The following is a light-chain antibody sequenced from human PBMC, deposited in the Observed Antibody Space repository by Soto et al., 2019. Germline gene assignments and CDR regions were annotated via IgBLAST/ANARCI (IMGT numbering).Light chain of an antibody. J-gene: IGLJ1*01. V-gene: IGLV2-14*01. CDR1: SSDVGGYSY. CDR2: DVS. CDR3: ASYTTSSTYV. Sequence: QSELTHPAYVSSSPGQWLAISCTGNSSDVGGYSYVSWYQQQPGKAPKLVISDVSNRPSGVSDRFSGSKSGNTASLTISWLQTEDEADYYCASYTTSSTYVFGTGTKVTVL.